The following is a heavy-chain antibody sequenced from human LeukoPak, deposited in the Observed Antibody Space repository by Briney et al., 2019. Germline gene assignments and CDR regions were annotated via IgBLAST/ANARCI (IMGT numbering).Heavy chain of an antibody. D-gene: IGHD7-27*01. CDR3: ARPGDSTAFDI. CDR2: IKQDGSGK. V-gene: IGHV3-7*01. J-gene: IGHJ3*02. Sequence: GGSLRLSCAASGFTFSSYWMSWVRQAPGKGLEWVANIKQDGSGKYYVDSVKGRSTISRDNAKNSLYLQMNSLRAEDTAVYYCARPGDSTAFDIWGQGTMVTVSS. CDR1: GFTFSSYW.